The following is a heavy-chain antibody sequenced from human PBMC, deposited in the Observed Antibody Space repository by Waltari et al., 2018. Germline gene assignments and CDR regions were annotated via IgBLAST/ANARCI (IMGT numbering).Heavy chain of an antibody. CDR1: GYNFTTYG. Sequence: QVQLVHSGSEVQKPGASVKVSCKASGYNFTTYGINWVRQAPGQGLEWMGWINTNTGNPMYVQGFTGRYVFSLDTSVRTAYLQISSLKAEDSGIYYCARGGGTFSKPQYFDSWGQGTRVTVSS. D-gene: IGHD1-26*01. V-gene: IGHV7-4-1*02. CDR2: INTNTGNP. J-gene: IGHJ4*02. CDR3: ARGGGTFSKPQYFDS.